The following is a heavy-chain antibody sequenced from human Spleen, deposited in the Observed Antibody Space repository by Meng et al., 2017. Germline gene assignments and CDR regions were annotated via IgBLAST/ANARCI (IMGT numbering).Heavy chain of an antibody. CDR3: ASRDDFLTGADY. J-gene: IGHJ4*02. V-gene: IGHV1-69*06. D-gene: IGHD3-9*01. CDR1: GASFSNYG. Sequence: QGQLVQAGAEVKKPGSSVKVSCKASGASFSNYGINWVRQAPGQGLEWVGGIVPIFGTPDYAQKFQGRVTITADKSTSTAYMELSSLRSEDTAMYYCASRDDFLTGADYWGQGSLVTVSS. CDR2: IVPIFGTP.